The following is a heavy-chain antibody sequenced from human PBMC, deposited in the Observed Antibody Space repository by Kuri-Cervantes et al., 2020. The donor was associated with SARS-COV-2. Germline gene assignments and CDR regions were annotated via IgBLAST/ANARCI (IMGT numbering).Heavy chain of an antibody. D-gene: IGHD3-10*01. CDR2: IYSGGSNT. J-gene: IGHJ3*02. V-gene: IGHV3-23*03. CDR1: GFTFKNYV. CDR3: ARDSITMVQGVTSDAFDI. Sequence: GGSLRLSCAASGFTFKNYVMSWVRQAPGKGLEWVSVIYSGGSNTYYPDSVKGRFTISRDDSKDTVFLQMNSLRAEDTAVYYCARDSITMVQGVTSDAFDIWGQGTMVTVSS.